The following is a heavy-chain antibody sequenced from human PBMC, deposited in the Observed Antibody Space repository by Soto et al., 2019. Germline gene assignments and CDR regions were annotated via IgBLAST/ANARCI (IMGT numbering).Heavy chain of an antibody. Sequence: GASVKVSCKASGYTFTSYDINCVRQATGQGLEWMGWMNPNRGNTGYAQKFQGRVTMTRNTSIRTAYMELSSLRSEDTAVYYCARVSITDFDWLLFDNLRIYYYYGMDVWGQGTTVTVSS. CDR1: GYTFTSYD. CDR2: MNPNRGNT. D-gene: IGHD3-9*01. J-gene: IGHJ6*02. V-gene: IGHV1-8*01. CDR3: ARVSITDFDWLLFDNLRIYYYYGMDV.